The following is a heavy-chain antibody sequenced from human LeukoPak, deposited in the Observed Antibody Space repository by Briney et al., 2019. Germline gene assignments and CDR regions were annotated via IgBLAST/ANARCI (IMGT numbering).Heavy chain of an antibody. D-gene: IGHD6-19*01. CDR3: ARRYSSGWWIDY. J-gene: IGHJ4*02. CDR2: IYSGGST. Sequence: PGGSLILSCAASGFTVSSNYMNWVRQAPGKGLEWVSVIYSGGSTYYADSVKGRFTISRDNSKNTLYLQMNTLRAEDTAVYYCARRYSSGWWIDYWGQGTLVTVSS. V-gene: IGHV3-53*01. CDR1: GFTVSSNY.